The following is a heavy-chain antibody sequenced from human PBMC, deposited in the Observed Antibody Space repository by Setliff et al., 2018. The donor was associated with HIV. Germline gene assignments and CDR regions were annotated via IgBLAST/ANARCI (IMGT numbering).Heavy chain of an antibody. CDR3: ARSDYDFRTSTPTFFDP. V-gene: IGHV4-31*03. Sequence: PSETLSLTCTVSGGSISGGGYYWSWIRQHPGKGLDWIGNIYYIGNTDYNPSLKSRVTISMDTSKNQFFLKLNSVTAADTAVYYCARSDYDFRTSTPTFFDPWGQGTLVTVSS. J-gene: IGHJ5*02. CDR1: GGSISGGGYY. D-gene: IGHD3-3*01. CDR2: IYYIGNT.